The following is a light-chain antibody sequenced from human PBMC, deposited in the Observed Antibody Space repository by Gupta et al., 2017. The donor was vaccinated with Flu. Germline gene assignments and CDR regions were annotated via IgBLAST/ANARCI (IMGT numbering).Light chain of an antibody. J-gene: IGLJ3*02. CDR1: TGAVTSGHY. CDR3: LLSYSGSWV. Sequence: GTVTLTCGSSTGAVTSGHYPYGLQQKPGHAPRKLIYDTSNTHSWTPARFSGSLLGGKAALTLSGAQPEDEANYYCLLSYSGSWVFGGGTKLTVL. V-gene: IGLV7-46*01. CDR2: DTS.